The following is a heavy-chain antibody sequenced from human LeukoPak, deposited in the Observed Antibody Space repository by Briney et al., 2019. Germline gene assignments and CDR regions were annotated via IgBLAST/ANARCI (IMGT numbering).Heavy chain of an antibody. CDR3: ARGRVGYCSGGSCYSRKAYWLDP. D-gene: IGHD2-15*01. J-gene: IGHJ5*02. CDR1: GGSFSGYY. Sequence: SETLSLTCAVYGGSFSGYYWSWIRQPPGKGLEWIGEINHSGSTNYNPSLKSRVTISVDTSKNQFSLKLSSVTAADTAVYYCARGRVGYCSGGSCYSRKAYWLDPWGQGTLVTVSS. CDR2: INHSGST. V-gene: IGHV4-34*01.